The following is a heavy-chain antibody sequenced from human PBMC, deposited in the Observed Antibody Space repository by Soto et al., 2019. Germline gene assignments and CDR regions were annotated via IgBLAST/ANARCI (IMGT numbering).Heavy chain of an antibody. D-gene: IGHD2-15*01. CDR2: ISGSGADT. CDR1: GIIFSNYA. V-gene: IGHV3-23*01. J-gene: IGHJ4*02. CDR3: AKDSGRGGGSVFDY. Sequence: GESLRLSCAPSGIIFSNYAISWVRQARGKGLEWVSAISGSGADTYYTESVKGRFTISRDNYKNTLYLQMNSLRAEDTAVYYCAKDSGRGGGSVFDYWGQGTLVNVSS.